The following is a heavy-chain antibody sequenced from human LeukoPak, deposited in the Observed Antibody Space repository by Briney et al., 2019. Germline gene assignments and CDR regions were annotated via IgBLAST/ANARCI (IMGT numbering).Heavy chain of an antibody. J-gene: IGHJ4*02. CDR1: GFTFSSYD. Sequence: GGSLRLSCAASGFTFSSYDMSWVRQAPGKGLEWVSAISGSGGSTYYADSVKGRFTISRDNSNNTPYLQMNSLRAEDTAVYYCAREAVTMVRRVIIYYFVYWGQGGLVTVSS. V-gene: IGHV3-23*01. CDR3: AREAVTMVRRVIIYYFVY. CDR2: ISGSGGST. D-gene: IGHD3-10*01.